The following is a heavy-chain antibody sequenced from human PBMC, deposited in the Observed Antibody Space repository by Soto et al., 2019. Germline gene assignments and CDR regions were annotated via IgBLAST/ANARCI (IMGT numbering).Heavy chain of an antibody. J-gene: IGHJ3*02. CDR1: GYTFTGYY. D-gene: IGHD6-19*01. CDR2: INPNSGGT. CDR3: ARKAPYSSGWYDAFDI. V-gene: IGHV1-2*04. Sequence: ASVKVSCKASGYTFTGYYMHWVRQAPGQGLEWMGWINPNSGGTNYAQKFQGWVAMTRDTSISTAYMELSRLRSDDTAVYYCARKAPYSSGWYDAFDIWGQGTMVTVSS.